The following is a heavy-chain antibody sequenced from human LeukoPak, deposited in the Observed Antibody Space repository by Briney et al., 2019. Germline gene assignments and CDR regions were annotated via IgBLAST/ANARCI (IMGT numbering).Heavy chain of an antibody. V-gene: IGHV3-7*01. CDR1: GFTFTDYW. J-gene: IGHJ4*01. Sequence: GGSLRLSCEVSGFTFTDYWMNWVRQAPGKGPEWVASIRQDGSEKTYVDSVKGRFTISRDNTKNSLSLQLNGLRAEDTAVYCCARDGTAAGLYFDLWGQGTLVTVSS. D-gene: IGHD6-13*01. CDR3: ARDGTAAGLYFDL. CDR2: IRQDGSEK.